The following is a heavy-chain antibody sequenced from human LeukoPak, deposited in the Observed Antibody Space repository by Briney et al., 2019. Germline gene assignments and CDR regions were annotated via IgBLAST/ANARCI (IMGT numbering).Heavy chain of an antibody. Sequence: ASVKVSCKASGSTFTTYYMHWVRQAPGQGLEWMGIINPSGGSTSYAQKFQGRVTMTRDTSTSTVYMELSSLRSEDTAVFYCARSHFYRIATMVYWGQGTLVTVSS. CDR3: ARSHFYRIATMVY. CDR1: GSTFTTYY. J-gene: IGHJ4*02. D-gene: IGHD5-12*01. CDR2: INPSGGST. V-gene: IGHV1-46*01.